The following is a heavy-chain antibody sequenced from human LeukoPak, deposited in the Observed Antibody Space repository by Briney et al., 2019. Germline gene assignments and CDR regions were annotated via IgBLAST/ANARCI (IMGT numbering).Heavy chain of an antibody. CDR3: ARASFDSWQLVEIGWFDP. Sequence: SVKVSCKASGGTFSSYAISWVRQAPGQGLEWMGGIIPIFGTANYAQKFQGRLTITTDESTSTAYMELSSLRSEDTAVYYCARASFDSWQLVEIGWFDPWGQGTLVTVSS. J-gene: IGHJ5*02. D-gene: IGHD6-13*01. CDR2: IIPIFGTA. CDR1: GGTFSSYA. V-gene: IGHV1-69*05.